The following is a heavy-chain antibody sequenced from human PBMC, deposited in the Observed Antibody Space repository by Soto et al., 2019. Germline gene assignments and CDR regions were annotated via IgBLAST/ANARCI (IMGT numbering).Heavy chain of an antibody. Sequence: QLQLQESGPGLVKPSETLSLTCTVSGGSISSRSFYWGWIRQPPGMGLEWIGRIYYSGSTDYDPSLKSRPRISVDTSKNQFSLKLSSLTAADTVVYYCASRSSYCRHTTCYEEYFDYWGQGILVTVSS. CDR2: IYYSGST. J-gene: IGHJ4*02. CDR3: ASRSSYCRHTTCYEEYFDY. D-gene: IGHD2-2*01. V-gene: IGHV4-39*01. CDR1: GGSISSRSFY.